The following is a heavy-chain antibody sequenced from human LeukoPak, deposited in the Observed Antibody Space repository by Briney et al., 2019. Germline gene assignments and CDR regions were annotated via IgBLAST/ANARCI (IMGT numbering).Heavy chain of an antibody. CDR2: ISSSSSYI. CDR1: GFTFSSYS. CDR3: AKESFWSGYSYYFDC. J-gene: IGHJ4*02. Sequence: GGSLRLSCAASGFTFSSYSMNWVRQAPGKGLEWVSSISSSSSYIYYADSVKGRFTISRDNAKNTLYLQMNGLRAEDTAVFYCAKESFWSGYSYYFDCWGQGTLVTVSS. D-gene: IGHD3-3*01. V-gene: IGHV3-21*01.